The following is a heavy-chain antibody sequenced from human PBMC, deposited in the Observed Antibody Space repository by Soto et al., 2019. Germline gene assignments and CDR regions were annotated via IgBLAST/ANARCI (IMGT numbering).Heavy chain of an antibody. Sequence: PSETLSLTCTVSGGSISSYYWSWIRQPPGKGLEWIGYIYYSGSTDYSPSLKSRVTMSIDTSQNQVSLKLTSVTTADTAVYYCAATPPYWGQGTLVTVSP. CDR3: AATPPY. CDR1: GGSISSYY. CDR2: IYYSGST. J-gene: IGHJ4*02. V-gene: IGHV4-59*01. D-gene: IGHD2-15*01.